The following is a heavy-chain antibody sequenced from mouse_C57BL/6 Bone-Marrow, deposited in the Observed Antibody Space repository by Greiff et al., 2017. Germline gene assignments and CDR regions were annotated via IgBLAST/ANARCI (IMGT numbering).Heavy chain of an antibody. Sequence: QVQLKESGAELARPGASVKLSCKASGYTFTSSGISWVKQRTGKGLEWIGEIYPRSGNPYYNEKFKGKATLTADKSSRTAYMELRSLTSEDSAVYFCARSPSYFDVWGTGTTVTVAS. CDR3: ARSPSYFDV. CDR2: IYPRSGNP. J-gene: IGHJ1*03. V-gene: IGHV1-81*01. CDR1: GYTFTSSG.